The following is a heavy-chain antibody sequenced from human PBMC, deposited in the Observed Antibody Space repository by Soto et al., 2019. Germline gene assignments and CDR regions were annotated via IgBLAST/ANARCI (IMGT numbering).Heavy chain of an antibody. CDR2: IIPIFGTA. D-gene: IGHD6-13*01. CDR3: ARNVAAAGTWYYYGMAV. Sequence: SVKASCKAAGGTFSSYAIRWVRQAHGQGLEWMGGIIPIFGTANYEQKFQGRVTITADESTSTAYMELSSLRSEDTAVYYCARNVAAAGTWYYYGMAVWGQATTVTVSS. V-gene: IGHV1-69*13. CDR1: GGTFSSYA. J-gene: IGHJ6*02.